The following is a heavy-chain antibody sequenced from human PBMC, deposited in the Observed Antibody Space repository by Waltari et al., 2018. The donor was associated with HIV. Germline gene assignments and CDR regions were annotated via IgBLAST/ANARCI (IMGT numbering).Heavy chain of an antibody. CDR2: IKKDGREK. V-gene: IGHV3-7*01. CDR3: ARTLDLVVVPASMDV. J-gene: IGHJ6*02. D-gene: IGHD2-2*03. Sequence: EVHLVQSGGGLVQAGGSLRLSCAASGFTFSRFWMSWVRQAPGKGLEWEANIKKDGREKYYVDSVKGRFTISRDDAKNSLFLQLNSLRVEDTAVYYCARTLDLVVVPASMDVWGQGTTVSVSS. CDR1: GFTFSRFW.